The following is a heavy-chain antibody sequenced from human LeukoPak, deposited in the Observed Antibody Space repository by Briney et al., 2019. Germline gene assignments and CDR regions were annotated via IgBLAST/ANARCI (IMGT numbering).Heavy chain of an antibody. CDR2: IYTSGST. V-gene: IGHV4-61*02. D-gene: IGHD1-26*01. Sequence: PSETLSLTCTVSGGSISSGSYYWSWIRQPAGKGLEWIGRIYTSGSTNYNPSLKSRVTISVDTSKNQFSLKLSSVTAADTAVYYCARDLEIRYSGSSLTWGQGTLVTVSS. J-gene: IGHJ4*02. CDR3: ARDLEIRYSGSSLT. CDR1: GGSISSGSYY.